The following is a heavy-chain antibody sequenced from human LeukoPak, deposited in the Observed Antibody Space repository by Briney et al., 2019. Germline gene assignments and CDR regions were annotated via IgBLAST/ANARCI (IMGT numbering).Heavy chain of an antibody. CDR1: GFMFSDYR. V-gene: IGHV3-21*01. CDR3: ARAWGALGPPGWFYFDY. Sequence: PGGSPRLSCVASGFMFSDYRMNWVRQAPGKGLEWVSSISSSSSYIYYADSVKGRFTISRDNAKNSLYLQMNSLRAEDTAVYYCARAWGALGPPGWFYFDYWGQGTLVTVSS. CDR2: ISSSSSYI. J-gene: IGHJ4*02. D-gene: IGHD2-15*01.